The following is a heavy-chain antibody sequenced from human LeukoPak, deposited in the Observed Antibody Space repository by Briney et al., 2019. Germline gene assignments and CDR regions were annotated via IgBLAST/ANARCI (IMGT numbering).Heavy chain of an antibody. Sequence: SQTLSLTCAISGDSVSSSSAAWNWIRQSPSRGLEWLGRTYYRSKWYSDYAVSVKSRISINPDTPKNQFSLQLNSVTPEDTAVYYCVRAFGSSGGWRPFDYWGQEPLVTVSS. V-gene: IGHV6-1*01. CDR3: VRAFGSSGGWRPFDY. CDR1: GDSVSSSSAA. D-gene: IGHD6-19*01. J-gene: IGHJ4*02. CDR2: TYYRSKWYS.